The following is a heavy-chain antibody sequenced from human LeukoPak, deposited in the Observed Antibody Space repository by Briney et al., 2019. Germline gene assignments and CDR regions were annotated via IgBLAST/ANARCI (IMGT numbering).Heavy chain of an antibody. Sequence: PGGSLRLSCAASGFTFSSYAMHWVRQAPGKGLEWVAVISYDGSNKYYADSVKGQFTISRDNSKNTLYLQMNSLRAEDTAVYYCARAPEATNYFDYWGQGTLVTVSS. CDR1: GFTFSSYA. J-gene: IGHJ4*02. CDR2: ISYDGSNK. V-gene: IGHV3-30-3*01. D-gene: IGHD5-12*01. CDR3: ARAPEATNYFDY.